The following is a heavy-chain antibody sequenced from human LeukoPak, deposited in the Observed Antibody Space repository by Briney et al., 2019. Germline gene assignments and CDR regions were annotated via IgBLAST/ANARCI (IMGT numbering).Heavy chain of an antibody. CDR2: IYYSGST. CDR3: ARAGMKGRGLTHFDY. J-gene: IGHJ4*02. Sequence: PSQTLSLTCTVSGGSISSGGYYWRWIRQHPGKGLEWIGYIYYSGSTYYNPSLKSRVTISVDTSKNQFSLKLSSVTAADTAVYYCARAGMKGRGLTHFDYWGQGTLVTVSS. V-gene: IGHV4-31*03. CDR1: GGSISSGGYY. D-gene: IGHD3-10*01.